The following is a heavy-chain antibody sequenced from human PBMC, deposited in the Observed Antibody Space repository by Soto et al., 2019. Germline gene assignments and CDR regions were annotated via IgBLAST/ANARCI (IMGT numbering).Heavy chain of an antibody. CDR3: ARDYYNYYDSSGYYRSPAY. V-gene: IGHV3-30-3*01. CDR1: GFTFSSYA. D-gene: IGHD3-22*01. Sequence: PGGSLRLSCAASGFTFSSYAMHWVRQAPGKGLEWVALISYDGSDKDYADSVKGRFTISRDNSRNTLFLQMNSLRAEDTAVYYCARDYYNYYDSSGYYRSPAYWGQGTLVTVSS. J-gene: IGHJ4*02. CDR2: ISYDGSDK.